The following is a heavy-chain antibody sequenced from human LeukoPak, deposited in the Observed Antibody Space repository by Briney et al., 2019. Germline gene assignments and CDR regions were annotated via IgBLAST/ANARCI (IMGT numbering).Heavy chain of an antibody. J-gene: IGHJ3*02. V-gene: IGHV4-61*02. Sequence: SETLSLTCTVSGYSISSGSYYWSWIRQPAGKGLEWIGRIYTSGSTNYNPSLKSRVTMSVDTSKNQFSLKLSSVTAADTAVYYCARELSDPYYYDSSGGAFDIWGQGTMVTVSS. CDR2: IYTSGST. CDR3: ARELSDPYYYDSSGGAFDI. D-gene: IGHD3-22*01. CDR1: GYSISSGSYY.